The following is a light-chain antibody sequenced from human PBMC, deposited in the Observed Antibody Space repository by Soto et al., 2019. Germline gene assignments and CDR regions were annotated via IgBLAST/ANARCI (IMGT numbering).Light chain of an antibody. CDR1: SSDVGTYDD. CDR2: EVT. CDR3: SSYTISSTYV. J-gene: IGLJ1*01. Sequence: QSVLTQPASVSASPGQSITISCTGTSSDVGTYDDVSWYRQHPGKGPKLLIYEVTNRPSGVSNRFSGSKSGNTASLTISGLQAEDEADYYCSSYTISSTYVFGSGTKVTAL. V-gene: IGLV2-14*01.